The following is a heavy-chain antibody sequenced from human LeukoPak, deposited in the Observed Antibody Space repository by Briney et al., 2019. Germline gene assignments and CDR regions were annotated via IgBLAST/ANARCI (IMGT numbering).Heavy chain of an antibody. CDR1: GGSFSGYY. J-gene: IGHJ4*02. CDR2: INHSGST. CDR3: ARHASWNSGGY. D-gene: IGHD1-7*01. V-gene: IGHV4-34*01. Sequence: SETLSLTCAVYGGSFSGYYWSWIRQPPGKGLEWIGEINHSGSTNYNPSLKSRVTISVDTSKNQFSLKLSSVTAADTAVYYCARHASWNSGGYWGQGTLVTVSS.